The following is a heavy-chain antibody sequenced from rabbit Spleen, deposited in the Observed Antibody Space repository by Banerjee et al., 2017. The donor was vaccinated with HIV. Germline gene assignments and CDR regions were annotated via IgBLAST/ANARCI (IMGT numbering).Heavy chain of an antibody. CDR1: GFDFSDRCV. V-gene: IGHV1S45*01. CDR2: INVATGTA. CDR3: ARDLVGVIGWNFDF. Sequence: QQQLVESGGGLVKPGASPTLTYKASGFDFSDRCVMCWVRQAPGKGLEWIACINVATGTAVYATWAKGRFTIFSTSSTTVALKMTALTAADTATYFCARDLVGVIGWNFDFWGQGTLVTVS. D-gene: IGHD1-1*01. J-gene: IGHJ6*01.